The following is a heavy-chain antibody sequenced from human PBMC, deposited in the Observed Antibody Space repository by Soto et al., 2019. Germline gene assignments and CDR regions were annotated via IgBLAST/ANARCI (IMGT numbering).Heavy chain of an antibody. V-gene: IGHV1-2*02. Sequence: VASVNVSCKASRYTFTDYYVHWVRQSPGQGLEWMGWINSNSGVTKFPQKFQGRVIMTRDTSISTVYMELSRLTSDDTAVYYCARAGLTTLELATIYWGQGTQVTVSS. CDR1: RYTFTDYY. D-gene: IGHD5-12*01. CDR3: ARAGLTTLELATIY. CDR2: INSNSGVT. J-gene: IGHJ4*02.